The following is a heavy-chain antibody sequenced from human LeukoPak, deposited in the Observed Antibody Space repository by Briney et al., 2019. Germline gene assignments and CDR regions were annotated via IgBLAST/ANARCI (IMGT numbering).Heavy chain of an antibody. J-gene: IGHJ3*02. V-gene: IGHV6-1*01. CDR3: ASASSEMATILGAFDI. D-gene: IGHD5-24*01. CDR2: TYYRSKWYN. CDR1: GGSISSHY. Sequence: SETLSLTCTVSGGSISSHYWSWIRQSPSRGLEWLGRTYYRSKWYNDYVVSVKSRITINPDTSKNQFSLQLNSVTPEDTAVYYCASASSEMATILGAFDIWGQGTMVTVSS.